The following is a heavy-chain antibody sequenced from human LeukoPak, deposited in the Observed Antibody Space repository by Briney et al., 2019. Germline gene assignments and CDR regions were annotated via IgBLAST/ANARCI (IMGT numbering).Heavy chain of an antibody. D-gene: IGHD6-19*01. V-gene: IGHV3-21*01. CDR2: ISSSSSYI. CDR1: GFTFSSYS. J-gene: IGHJ4*02. CDR3: ARGIAVAGSDY. Sequence: PGGPLRLSCAASGFTFSSYSMNWVRQAPGKGLEWVSSISSSSSYIYYADSVRGRFTISRDNAKNSLYLQMNSLRAEDTAVYYCARGIAVAGSDYWGQGTLVTVSS.